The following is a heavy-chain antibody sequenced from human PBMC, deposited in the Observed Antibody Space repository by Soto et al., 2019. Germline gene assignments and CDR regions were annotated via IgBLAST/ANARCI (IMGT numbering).Heavy chain of an antibody. V-gene: IGHV2-5*02. J-gene: IGHJ4*02. CDR1: GFSLSTSGVG. D-gene: IGHD3-16*01. CDR2: IYWDDDK. CDR3: APSGSVVTWGFDY. Sequence: QITLKESGPTLVKPTQTLTLTCTFSGFSLSTSGVGVGWIRQPPGKALEWLALIYWDDDKRYSPSLKSRLTTTKDTANHQLVLTTPTMAPVDTPPSYCAPSGSVVTWGFDYWGQGTLVTVSS.